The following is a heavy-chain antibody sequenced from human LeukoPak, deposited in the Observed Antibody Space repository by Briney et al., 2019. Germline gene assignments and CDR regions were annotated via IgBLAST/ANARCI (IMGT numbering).Heavy chain of an antibody. Sequence: PSETLSLTCTVSGGSINNYYWSWIRQPPGKGLEWIGYIYYSGGTNYNPSLKSRVTISVDTSMNQFSLKLNSVTAADTAVYFCARSTEGGYTYDYFYDYYMDVWGKGTTVTISS. CDR3: ARSTEGGYTYDYFYDYYMDV. J-gene: IGHJ6*03. CDR1: GGSINNYY. D-gene: IGHD5-18*01. V-gene: IGHV4-59*01. CDR2: IYYSGGT.